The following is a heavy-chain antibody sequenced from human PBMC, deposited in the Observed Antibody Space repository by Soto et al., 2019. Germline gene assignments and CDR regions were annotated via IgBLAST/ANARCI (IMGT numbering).Heavy chain of an antibody. CDR3: ARGAGYDPFDY. D-gene: IGHD5-12*01. V-gene: IGHV4-30-2*06. Sequence: SETLSLTCTVSGGSMSYGGFSWSWIRQSPGKGLEWIGYISRLDNPYFHPPFKSRVTMSIDRSRNQFYLNLSSMTAADRAAYYCARGAGYDPFDYWGQGVLVT. J-gene: IGHJ4*02. CDR2: ISRLDNP. CDR1: GGSMSYGGFS.